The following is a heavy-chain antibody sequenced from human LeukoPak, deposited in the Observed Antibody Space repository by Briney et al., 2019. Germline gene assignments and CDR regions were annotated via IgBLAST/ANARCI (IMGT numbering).Heavy chain of an antibody. J-gene: IGHJ4*02. CDR3: ARGETSVTSYRQL. CDR2: ISTSSSRI. Sequence: PGGSLRLSCAVSGFSFSSYSRNWIRQAPGKGLEWVSFISTSSSRIYYADSVKGRFTISRDNAKNSLYLQMDSLRDEDTAVYYCARGETSVTSYRQLWGQGTLVTVSS. D-gene: IGHD4-17*01. V-gene: IGHV3-48*02. CDR1: GFSFSSYS.